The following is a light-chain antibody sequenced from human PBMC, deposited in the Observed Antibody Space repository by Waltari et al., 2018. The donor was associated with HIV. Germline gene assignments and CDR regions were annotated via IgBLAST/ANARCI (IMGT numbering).Light chain of an antibody. CDR1: SSNIGSNY. Sequence: QSVLTQPPSASGTPGQRVAISCSGSSSNIGSNYVYWYQQLPGTAPKVLIYRSNHRPPGGPDRFSGAKSGTSASLAISSLRSEDEADYYCATWDDSLSGPVFGGGTKLTVL. CDR2: RSN. J-gene: IGLJ3*02. CDR3: ATWDDSLSGPV. V-gene: IGLV1-47*01.